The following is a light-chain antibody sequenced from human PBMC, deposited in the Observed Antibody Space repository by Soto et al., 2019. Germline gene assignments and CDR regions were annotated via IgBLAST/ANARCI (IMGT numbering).Light chain of an antibody. V-gene: IGLV2-14*01. CDR3: SSYTSGSTYVL. CDR1: SSDVGGYNY. Sequence: QSVLTQPASVSGSPGQSITISCTGTSSDVGGYNYVSWYQQSPGKAPKLIIHGVINRPSGVSNRFSASKSGNTASLTISGLQADDEADYYCSSYTSGSTYVLFGGGTKLTVL. CDR2: GVI. J-gene: IGLJ3*02.